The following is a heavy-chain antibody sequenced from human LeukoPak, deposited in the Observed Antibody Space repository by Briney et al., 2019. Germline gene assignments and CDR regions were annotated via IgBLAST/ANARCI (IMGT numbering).Heavy chain of an antibody. V-gene: IGHV3-33*01. CDR3: ARGVMGYSSSWYDN. D-gene: IGHD6-13*01. Sequence: GGSLRLSCAASGFTFSSYGMHWVRQAPGKGLEWVAVIWYDGSNKYYADSVKGRFTISRDNSKNTLYLQMNSLRAEDTAVYYCARGVMGYSSSWYDNWGQGTLVTVSS. J-gene: IGHJ5*02. CDR2: IWYDGSNK. CDR1: GFTFSSYG.